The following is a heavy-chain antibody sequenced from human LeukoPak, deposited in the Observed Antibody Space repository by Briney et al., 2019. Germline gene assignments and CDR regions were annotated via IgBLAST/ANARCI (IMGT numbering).Heavy chain of an antibody. CDR3: ANSARNSGYVRSLVY. CDR1: GGSVSDYY. CDR2: IYYTGST. Sequence: SETLSLTCTISGGSVSDYYWSWIRQSPGKGLEWIGYIYYTGSTTYNPSLKSRVTMSADTSKNQFSLKLSSVTAADTAVYYCANSARNSGYVRSLVYWGQGTLVTVSS. V-gene: IGHV4-59*02. J-gene: IGHJ4*02. D-gene: IGHD5-12*01.